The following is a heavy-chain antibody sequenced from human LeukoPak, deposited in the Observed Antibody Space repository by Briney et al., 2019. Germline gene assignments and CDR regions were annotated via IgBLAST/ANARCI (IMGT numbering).Heavy chain of an antibody. CDR1: GFTFSSLA. J-gene: IGHJ4*02. D-gene: IGHD1-1*01. V-gene: IGHV3-23*01. CDR2: IRSNGDTT. CDR3: AKGQELDDGVFDS. Sequence: GGSLRLSCTASGFTFSSLAMTWVRQAPGKGLEWVSTIRSNGDTTYDADSVKGRFTISRDNSKNTLYLELNSLRVEDTATFYCAKGQELDDGVFDSWGQGTMVTVSS.